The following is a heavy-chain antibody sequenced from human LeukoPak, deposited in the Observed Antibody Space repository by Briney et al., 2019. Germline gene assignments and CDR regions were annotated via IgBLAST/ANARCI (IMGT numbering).Heavy chain of an antibody. D-gene: IGHD6-13*01. CDR2: ISGSGGST. V-gene: IGHV3-23*01. CDR3: ASLYSSSWYNAFDI. J-gene: IGHJ3*02. CDR1: GFTISSYA. Sequence: GRSLRLSCAASGFTISSYAMSWVRQAPGKGLEWVSAISGSGGSTYYADSVKGRFTISRDNSKNTLYLQMNSLRAEDTAVYYCASLYSSSWYNAFDIWGQGTMVTVSS.